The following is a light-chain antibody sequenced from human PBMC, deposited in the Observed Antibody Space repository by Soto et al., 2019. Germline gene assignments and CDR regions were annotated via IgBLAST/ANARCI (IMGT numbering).Light chain of an antibody. CDR3: QQYDDFPLA. CDR1: QDISNY. CDR2: DAS. Sequence: DIEMTPSPSSLSASVGDRVTITCQASQDISNYLNWYQQKTGRAPTLLIYDASNLESGVSSRFSGRRSGSDFSLTINSLQPDDFATYYCQQYDDFPLAFGQVTRLE. J-gene: IGKJ5*01. V-gene: IGKV1-33*01.